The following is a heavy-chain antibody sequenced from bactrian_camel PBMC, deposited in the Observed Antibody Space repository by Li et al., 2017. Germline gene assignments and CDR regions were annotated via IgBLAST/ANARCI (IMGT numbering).Heavy chain of an antibody. Sequence: HVQLVESGGGSVQAGGSLRLSCAASGVASRYRIRMGWFRQAPGKEREEVGIARTYSDTTSYGDPVKGRFTIVVDNAKDTMYLQMNNLNQEDTARYYCAVDRGTGCKFRAGTAYWGQGTQVTVS. D-gene: IGHD6*01. CDR1: GVASRYRIR. CDR3: AVDRGTGCKFRAGTAY. CDR2: ARTYSDTT. J-gene: IGHJ4*01. V-gene: IGHV3S63*01.